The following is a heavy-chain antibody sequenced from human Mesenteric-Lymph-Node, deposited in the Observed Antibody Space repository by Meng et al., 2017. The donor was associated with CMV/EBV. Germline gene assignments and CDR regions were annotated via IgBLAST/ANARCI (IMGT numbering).Heavy chain of an antibody. Sequence: EVQLLESGGGLAQPGGSLRVSCAVSGFNFLNYAMTWVRQAPGKGLEWVSTISASGGSRYYADSVQGRFSVSRDNYKNTLYLQMNSLRAEDTAVYYCAKDPEGYRGQGTLVTVSS. CDR1: GFNFLNYA. CDR2: ISASGGSR. CDR3: AKDPEGY. J-gene: IGHJ4*02. V-gene: IGHV3-23*01.